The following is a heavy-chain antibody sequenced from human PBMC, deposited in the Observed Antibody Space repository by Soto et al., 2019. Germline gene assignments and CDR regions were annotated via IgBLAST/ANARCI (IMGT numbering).Heavy chain of an antibody. D-gene: IGHD2-2*01. CDR2: IYYSGST. CDR3: ARVPLYCISTSCYPNWFDP. V-gene: IGHV4-59*08. CDR1: GGSISSFY. J-gene: IGHJ5*02. Sequence: PSETLSLTCTVSGGSISSFYWSWIRQPPGKGLEWIGYIYYSGSTYYNPSLKSRVTISVDTSKNQFSLKLSSVTAADTAVYYCARVPLYCISTSCYPNWFDPWGQGTLVTVSS.